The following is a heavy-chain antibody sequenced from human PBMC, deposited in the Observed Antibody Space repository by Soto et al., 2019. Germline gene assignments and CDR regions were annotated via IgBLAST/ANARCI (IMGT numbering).Heavy chain of an antibody. J-gene: IGHJ6*02. V-gene: IGHV3-30*18. Sequence: XXSLRLSFAASGFAFSKYGMHWVLQAPGKGPEWVGVILHDGTETYYADSARGRLTISRNNSNNTVYLRLNSLSVEDTAVYYCAKDLRQGAYGLHVWGRGTTVTVSS. D-gene: IGHD3-16*01. CDR2: ILHDGTET. CDR3: AKDLRQGAYGLHV. CDR1: GFAFSKYG.